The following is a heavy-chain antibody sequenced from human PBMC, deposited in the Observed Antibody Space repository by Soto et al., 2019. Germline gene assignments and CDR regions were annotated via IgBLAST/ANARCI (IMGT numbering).Heavy chain of an antibody. CDR1: AVTFSSFS. Sequence: EVQLVESGGGLVKPGGSLRLSCAGSAVTFSSFSVNWVRQAPGKGLEWVSFILSSGGSIYYADSVKGRFTISRDNAKNSLYLQMNSLKDEDTAVYYCVRDSGEQLVRLVFYYYYMDVWGKGTTVTVSS. J-gene: IGHJ6*03. V-gene: IGHV3-21*01. CDR2: ILSSGGSI. CDR3: VRDSGEQLVRLVFYYYYMDV. D-gene: IGHD6-6*01.